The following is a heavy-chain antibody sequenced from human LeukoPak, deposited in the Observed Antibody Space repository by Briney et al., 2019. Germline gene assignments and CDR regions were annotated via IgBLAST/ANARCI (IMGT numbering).Heavy chain of an antibody. D-gene: IGHD4-17*01. CDR3: AKEYGADWYFDL. CDR1: GGSFSGYY. J-gene: IGHJ2*01. V-gene: IGHV4-59*01. Sequence: SETLSLTCAVYGGSFSGYYWSWIRQAPGKGLEWIGYIYFTGSTNYNPSLKSRVTMSVDTSKNQFSLKLRSVTAADTAVYYCAKEYGADWYFDLWGRGTLVTVSS. CDR2: IYFTGST.